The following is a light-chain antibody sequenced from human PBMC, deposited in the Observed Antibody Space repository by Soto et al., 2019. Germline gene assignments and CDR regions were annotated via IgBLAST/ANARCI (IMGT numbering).Light chain of an antibody. CDR2: AAS. J-gene: IGKJ4*01. CDR1: QGISSF. Sequence: IQLTLTPSSLSASVGDRVTITCRASQGISSFLAWYQQKPGKAPKLLIYAASSLQSGVPSRFSGSGFGTDFTLTITSLQPEDFATYYCQQVESYPSTFGGGTKVDIK. CDR3: QQVESYPST. V-gene: IGKV1-9*01.